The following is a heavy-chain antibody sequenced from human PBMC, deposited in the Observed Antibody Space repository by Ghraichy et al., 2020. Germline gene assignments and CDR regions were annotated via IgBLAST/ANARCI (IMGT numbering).Heavy chain of an antibody. D-gene: IGHD3-10*01. CDR1: GFTFSSYA. V-gene: IGHV3-23*01. Sequence: GGSLRLSCAASGFTFSSYAMSWVRQAPGKGLEWVSAISGSGGSTYYADSVKGRFTISRDNSKNTLYLQMNSLRAEDTAVYYCAKRTGLLWFGELRWFDYWGQGTLVTVSS. J-gene: IGHJ4*02. CDR3: AKRTGLLWFGELRWFDY. CDR2: ISGSGGST.